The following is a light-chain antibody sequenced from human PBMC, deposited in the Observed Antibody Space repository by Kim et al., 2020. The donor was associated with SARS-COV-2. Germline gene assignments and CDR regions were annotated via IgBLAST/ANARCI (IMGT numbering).Light chain of an antibody. CDR3: AAWDDSLNAV. J-gene: IGLJ3*02. CDR1: SSNIGSHS. CDR2: GDN. Sequence: PGQRVTSSCSGSSSNIGSHSVNWYRQLPGTAPKLLIYGDNQRPSGVPDRFSGSKSGTSASLAISGLQSDDEADYYCAAWDDSLNAVFGGGTQLTVL. V-gene: IGLV1-44*01.